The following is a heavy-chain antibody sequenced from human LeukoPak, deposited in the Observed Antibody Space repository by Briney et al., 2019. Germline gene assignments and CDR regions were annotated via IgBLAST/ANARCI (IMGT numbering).Heavy chain of an antibody. Sequence: GGSLRLSCAASGFTFSSNGMNWVRQAPGKGLEWVSYISATGGTIYYADSVKGRFTISRDNAKNSLYLQMNSLRAEDTAVYYCATGAEPRIAAAGRFDYWGQGTLVTVSS. CDR2: ISATGGTI. CDR1: GFTFSSNG. CDR3: ATGAEPRIAAAGRFDY. J-gene: IGHJ4*02. D-gene: IGHD6-13*01. V-gene: IGHV3-48*03.